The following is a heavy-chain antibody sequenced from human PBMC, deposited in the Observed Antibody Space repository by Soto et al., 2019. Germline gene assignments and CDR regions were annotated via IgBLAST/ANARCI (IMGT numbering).Heavy chain of an antibody. CDR3: AKGRSYYYYYGVDV. V-gene: IGHV3-66*01. J-gene: IGHJ6*02. Sequence: PGGSLRLSCAASGFTVSSNYMSWVRQAPGKGLEWVSIIDSGGSTYYADSVKGRFTISRDNSKSTLYLQMNSLRAEDTALYYCAKGRSYYYYYGVDVWGQGTTVTAP. CDR1: GFTVSSNY. CDR2: IDSGGST.